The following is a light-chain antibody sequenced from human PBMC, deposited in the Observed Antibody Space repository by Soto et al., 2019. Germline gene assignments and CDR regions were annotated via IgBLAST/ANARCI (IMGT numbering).Light chain of an antibody. CDR3: KQSASSPYT. CDR2: GAS. J-gene: IGKJ2*01. CDR1: QSVSSSY. V-gene: IGKV3-20*01. Sequence: EIVLTQSPGTLSLSPGERATLSCRASQSVSSSYLAWYQQRPGQAPRLLIYGASSSATGIPDRFSGTVSGTDFTLTISRLEPDDFAVYYCKQSASSPYTFGQGTKLEIK.